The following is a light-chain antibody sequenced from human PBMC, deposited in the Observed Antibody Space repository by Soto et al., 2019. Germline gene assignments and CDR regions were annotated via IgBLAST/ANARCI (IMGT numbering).Light chain of an antibody. CDR3: QHYTNRPLT. V-gene: IGKV3-15*01. CDR2: GAS. CDR1: HSVSSR. Sequence: EIVMTQSPATLSVSQGERATLSCRASHSVSSRLAWYQQKPGQAPRLLIYGASTRATGLPARFSGSGSGTEFTLTISSLQSEDFAVYYCQHYTNRPLTFGGGTKVDIK. J-gene: IGKJ4*01.